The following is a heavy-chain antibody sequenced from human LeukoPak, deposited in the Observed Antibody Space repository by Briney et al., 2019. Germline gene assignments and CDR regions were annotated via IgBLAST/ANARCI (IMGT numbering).Heavy chain of an antibody. CDR3: ATSGGYYQFDY. V-gene: IGHV3-53*01. D-gene: IGHD1-26*01. CDR2: IYSGGST. Sequence: PGGSLRLSCAASGFTVSSNYMNWVRQAPGKGLEWVSVIYSGGSTYYVDSVKGRFTISRDNSENTLYLQMNSLRADDTAVYYCATSGGYYQFDYWGQGNPGHRLL. J-gene: IGHJ4*02. CDR1: GFTVSSNY.